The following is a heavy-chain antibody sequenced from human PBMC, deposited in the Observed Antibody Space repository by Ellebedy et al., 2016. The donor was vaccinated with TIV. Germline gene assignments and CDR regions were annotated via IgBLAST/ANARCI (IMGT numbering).Heavy chain of an antibody. D-gene: IGHD3-16*01. CDR3: ARVDYGLAFHI. CDR2: IYSSGIT. CDR1: GFTVSSSY. Sequence: GESLKISCAASGFTVSSSYMSWVRQGPGKGLEWVSVIYSSGITYYADSVKGRFTISRDNSRDNYKNTVYLQMNSLRAEDTAVYYCARVDYGLAFHIWGQGAMVTVSS. J-gene: IGHJ3*02. V-gene: IGHV3-66*01.